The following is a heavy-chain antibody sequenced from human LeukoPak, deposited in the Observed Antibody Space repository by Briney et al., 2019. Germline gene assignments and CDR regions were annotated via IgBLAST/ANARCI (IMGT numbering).Heavy chain of an antibody. CDR3: AKDGDGTGATIFDH. J-gene: IGHJ4*02. CDR2: ISYSGSGT. D-gene: IGHD1-26*01. Sequence: GGSLRLSCVASGFTFNKYWMNWVRQAPGKGLEWVSAISYSGSGTYYADSVKGRFTISRDNSKNTLFLQMNSLRVEDTAVYYCAKDGDGTGATIFDHWGQGTLVTVSS. CDR1: GFTFNKYW. V-gene: IGHV3-23*01.